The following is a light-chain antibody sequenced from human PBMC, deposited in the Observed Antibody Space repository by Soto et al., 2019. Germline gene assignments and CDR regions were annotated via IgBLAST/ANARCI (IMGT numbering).Light chain of an antibody. Sequence: QSALTQPPSASGSPGQSVAISCTGTSSDVGGYNYVSWYQQHPGKAPKLMIYEVNKRPSGVPDRFSGSKSGNTASLTVSDLQAEDEADYYRSSYAGSSNVFGTGTKVTVL. J-gene: IGLJ1*01. V-gene: IGLV2-8*01. CDR2: EVN. CDR3: SSYAGSSNV. CDR1: SSDVGGYNY.